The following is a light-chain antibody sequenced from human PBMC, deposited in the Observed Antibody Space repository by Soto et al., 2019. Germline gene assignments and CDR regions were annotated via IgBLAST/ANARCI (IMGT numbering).Light chain of an antibody. J-gene: IGKJ5*01. V-gene: IGKV3-11*01. CDR1: QSVSSN. CDR3: QQRSNWPIT. Sequence: EIVLTQSPGTLSLSPGARAPLSCRARQSVSSNHLAWYQQKPGQAPRPLIYDASNRATGIPARFSGSGSGTDFTLTISSLEPEDFAVYYCQQRSNWPITFGQGTRLEIK. CDR2: DAS.